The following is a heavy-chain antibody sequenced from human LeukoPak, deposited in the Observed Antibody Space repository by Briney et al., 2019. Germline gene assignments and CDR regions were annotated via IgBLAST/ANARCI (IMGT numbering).Heavy chain of an antibody. D-gene: IGHD4-17*01. CDR1: GGSISSGGYY. CDR2: IYYSGST. CDR3: ARRMTTVTSRANDAFDI. V-gene: IGHV4-31*03. Sequence: PSQTLSLTCTVSGGSISSGGYYWSWIRQHPGKGLEWIGYIYYSGSTYYNPSLKSRVTISVDTSKNQFSLKLSPVTAADTAVYYCARRMTTVTSRANDAFDIWGQGTMVTVSS. J-gene: IGHJ3*02.